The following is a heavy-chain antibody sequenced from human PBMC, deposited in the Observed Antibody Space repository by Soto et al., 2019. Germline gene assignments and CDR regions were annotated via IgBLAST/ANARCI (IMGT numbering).Heavy chain of an antibody. Sequence: QVQLVQSGAEVKKPGSSVKVSCKASGGTFSSYTISWVRQAPGQGLEWMGRIIPILGIANYAQKFQGRVTITADKSTSTAYMELSSLRSEDTAVYYCASELWLGELFTLDYWGQGTLVTVSS. CDR1: GGTFSSYT. V-gene: IGHV1-69*02. J-gene: IGHJ4*02. CDR2: IIPILGIA. CDR3: ASELWLGELFTLDY. D-gene: IGHD3-10*01.